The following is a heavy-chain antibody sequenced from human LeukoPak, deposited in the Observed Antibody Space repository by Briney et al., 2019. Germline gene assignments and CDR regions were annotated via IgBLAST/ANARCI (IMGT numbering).Heavy chain of an antibody. Sequence: GGSLRLSCAASGFTFDGYAMHWVRQAPGRGLEWVSGISWNSANIVYADSVMGRFSISRDNAKQSLYLQMNSLRAEDTALYYCARGELYYYGSGKATDCWGQGTLVTVSS. V-gene: IGHV3-9*01. J-gene: IGHJ4*02. CDR1: GFTFDGYA. CDR2: ISWNSANI. D-gene: IGHD3-10*01. CDR3: ARGELYYYGSGKATDC.